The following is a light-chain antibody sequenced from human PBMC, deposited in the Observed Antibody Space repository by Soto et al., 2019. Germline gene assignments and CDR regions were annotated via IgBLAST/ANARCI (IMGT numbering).Light chain of an antibody. CDR2: GAS. CDR1: QSVSSSY. J-gene: IGKJ1*01. CDR3: QQYATSPLT. V-gene: IGKV3-20*01. Sequence: EIVLTQSPGTLSLSPGERATLSCRASQSVSSSYLAWYQQKPGQAPRLLIFGASNRATGIPDRFTGSGSGTDFTLTISSLEPEDFAVYYCQQYATSPLTFGHGTKVDIK.